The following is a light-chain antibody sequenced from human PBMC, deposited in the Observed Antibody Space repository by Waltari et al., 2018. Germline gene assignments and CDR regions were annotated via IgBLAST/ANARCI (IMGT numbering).Light chain of an antibody. J-gene: IGLJ1*01. CDR3: CSYAGRGTYV. Sequence: QSALTQPASVSGPPGQSLPISCSGTTSDVGSYDLVPWYQQHPGEAPKLLICEVFKRPPDTSSRFSGAKSGSTASLTISGLQPEDEADYYCCSYAGRGTYVFGSGTKVTVL. CDR1: TSDVGSYDL. CDR2: EVF. V-gene: IGLV2-23*02.